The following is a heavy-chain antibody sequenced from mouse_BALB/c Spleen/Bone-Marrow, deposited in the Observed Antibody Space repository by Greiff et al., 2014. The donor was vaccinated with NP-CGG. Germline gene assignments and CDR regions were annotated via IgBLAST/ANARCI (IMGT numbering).Heavy chain of an antibody. Sequence: HLVESGPELVKPGASVKVSCKASGYAFTSYNMYWVKQSHGKSLEWIGYIDPYNGGTSCNQKFKGKATLTVDKSSSTAYMHLNSLTSEDSAVYYCARHSYYGSSLFDYWGQGTTLTVSS. D-gene: IGHD1-1*01. J-gene: IGHJ2*01. CDR1: GYAFTSYN. CDR2: IDPYNGGT. CDR3: ARHSYYGSSLFDY. V-gene: IGHV1S135*01.